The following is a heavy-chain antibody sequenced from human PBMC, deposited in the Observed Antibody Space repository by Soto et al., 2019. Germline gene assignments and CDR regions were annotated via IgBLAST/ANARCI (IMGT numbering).Heavy chain of an antibody. CDR3: ARDLEAGVTTDSEEDADGMDV. J-gene: IGHJ6*02. Sequence: QVQLVQSVAEVKKPGSSVKVSCKASGGTFSRYAISWVRQAPGQGLEWMGGIIPIFGTANYAQKFQGRVTITADESTSTAYMELSSLRSEDTAVYYCARDLEAGVTTDSEEDADGMDVWGQGTTVTVSS. CDR1: GGTFSRYA. V-gene: IGHV1-69*12. D-gene: IGHD4-4*01. CDR2: IIPIFGTA.